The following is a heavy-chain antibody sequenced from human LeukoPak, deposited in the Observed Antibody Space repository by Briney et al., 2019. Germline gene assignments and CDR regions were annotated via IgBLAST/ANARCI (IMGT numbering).Heavy chain of an antibody. CDR2: ISSSSSYI. V-gene: IGHV3-21*01. Sequence: GGSLRLSCAASGFTFSSYSMNWVRQAPGKGLEWVSSISSSSSYIYYADSVKGRFTISRDNAKNSLYLQMNSLRAEDTAVYYCARSLYGSSSFASNWGQGTLVTVSS. J-gene: IGHJ4*02. CDR3: ARSLYGSSSFASN. D-gene: IGHD6-6*01. CDR1: GFTFSSYS.